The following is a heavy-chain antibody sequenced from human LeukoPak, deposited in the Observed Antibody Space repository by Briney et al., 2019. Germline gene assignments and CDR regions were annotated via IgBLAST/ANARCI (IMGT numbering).Heavy chain of an antibody. D-gene: IGHD4-11*01. J-gene: IGHJ4*02. V-gene: IGHV1-46*01. Sequence: ASVKVSCKASGYTFTSFYMHWVRQAPGQGLEWMGIINPSSDSTTYAQKFQGRVTLTRDTSTSTVYMDLSSLRSEDTAVYYCARAKDKTTVTTIDYWGQGTLVTVSS. CDR1: GYTFTSFY. CDR3: ARAKDKTTVTTIDY. CDR2: INPSSDST.